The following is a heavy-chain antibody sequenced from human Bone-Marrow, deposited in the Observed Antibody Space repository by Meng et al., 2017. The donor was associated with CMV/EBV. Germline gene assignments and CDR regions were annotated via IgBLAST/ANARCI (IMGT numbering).Heavy chain of an antibody. V-gene: IGHV5-51*01. CDR3: AGGFSLEWLPIRMGYYYYGMDV. D-gene: IGHD3-3*01. CDR1: GYTFGTYW. J-gene: IGHJ6*02. CDR2: IYPDDCDI. Sequence: GESLKISCTGSGYTFGTYWIGWVRQMPGKGLEWMWLIYPDDCDIGYRPSIQGQVTISADKSTCTAYLQWSSLKASDTGMYYCAGGFSLEWLPIRMGYYYYGMDVWGQGTTVTVSS.